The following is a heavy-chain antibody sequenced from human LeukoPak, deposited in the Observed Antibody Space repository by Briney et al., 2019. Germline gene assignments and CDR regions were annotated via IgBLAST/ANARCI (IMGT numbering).Heavy chain of an antibody. D-gene: IGHD4-17*01. V-gene: IGHV3-23*01. Sequence: GGSLRLSCAASGFIFSSNAMSWVRQAPGKGLEWVAALSSSGESTYYADSVKGRFIISRDNSKNTLYLQMNSLGAEDTAVYYCAKIDGDYAGDAFDIWGQGTMVTVSS. CDR1: GFIFSSNA. CDR3: AKIDGDYAGDAFDI. J-gene: IGHJ3*02. CDR2: LSSSGEST.